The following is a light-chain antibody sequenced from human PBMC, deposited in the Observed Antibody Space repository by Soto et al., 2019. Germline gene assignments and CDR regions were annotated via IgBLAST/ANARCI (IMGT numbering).Light chain of an antibody. J-gene: IGKJ4*01. CDR3: QQRSNWPPP. Sequence: EIVLTQSPATLSLSPGERATLSCRASQSISTYLAWYQQKPGQAPRLLIYDASKRATGIPARFGGSGSGTDFTLTISSLEPEAFAVYYCQQRSNWPPPFGGGTKVEIK. CDR2: DAS. CDR1: QSISTY. V-gene: IGKV3-11*01.